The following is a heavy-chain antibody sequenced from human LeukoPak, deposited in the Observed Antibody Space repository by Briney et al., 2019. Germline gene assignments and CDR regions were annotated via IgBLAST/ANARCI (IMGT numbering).Heavy chain of an antibody. Sequence: SETLSLTCTASGGFISSYYWSWIRQPPGKGLEWIGFIYYTGSTTYNSSLKSRVTISVDTSKNQFSLKLSSVTPADTAVYYCARVGGYSSSWYLGYWGQGTLVTVSS. D-gene: IGHD6-19*01. CDR1: GGFISSYY. CDR3: ARVGGYSSSWYLGY. J-gene: IGHJ4*02. CDR2: IYYTGST. V-gene: IGHV4-59*01.